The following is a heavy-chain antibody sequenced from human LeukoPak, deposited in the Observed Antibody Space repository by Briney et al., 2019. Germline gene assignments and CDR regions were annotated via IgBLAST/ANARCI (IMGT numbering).Heavy chain of an antibody. CDR3: ASGIAAAGMGYYYMDV. D-gene: IGHD6-13*01. J-gene: IGHJ6*03. CDR1: GYTFTGYY. CDR2: INPNSGGT. V-gene: IGHV1-2*06. Sequence: GASVKVSCKASGYTFTGYYMHWVRQAPGQGLEWMGRINPNSGGTNYAQKFQGRVTMIRDTSISTAYMELSRLRSDDTAVYYCASGIAAAGMGYYYMDVWGKGTTVTVSS.